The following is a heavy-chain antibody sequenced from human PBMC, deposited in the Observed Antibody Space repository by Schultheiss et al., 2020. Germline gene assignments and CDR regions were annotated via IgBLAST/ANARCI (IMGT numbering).Heavy chain of an antibody. V-gene: IGHV4-39*07. Sequence: LSLTCSVSGGSISSGRYYWGWIRQPPEKGLEWIGSIYHSGSTNYNPSLKSRVTISVDKSKNQFSLKLSSVTAADTAVYYCARLLSTDAFDIWGQGTMVTVSS. J-gene: IGHJ3*02. D-gene: IGHD2-2*01. CDR3: ARLLSTDAFDI. CDR1: GGSISSGRYY. CDR2: IYHSGST.